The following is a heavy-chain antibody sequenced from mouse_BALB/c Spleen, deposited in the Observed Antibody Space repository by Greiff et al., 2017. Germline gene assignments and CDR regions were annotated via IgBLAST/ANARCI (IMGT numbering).Heavy chain of an antibody. CDR1: GFAFSSYD. Sequence: EVKLEESGGGLVKPGGSLKLSCAASGFAFSSYDMSWVRQTPEKRLEWVAYISSGGGSTYYPDTVKGRFTISRDNAKNTLYLQMSSLKSEDTAMYYCARGAGGWFAYWGQGTLVTVSA. J-gene: IGHJ3*01. V-gene: IGHV5-12-1*01. D-gene: IGHD3-3*01. CDR3: ARGAGGWFAY. CDR2: ISSGGGST.